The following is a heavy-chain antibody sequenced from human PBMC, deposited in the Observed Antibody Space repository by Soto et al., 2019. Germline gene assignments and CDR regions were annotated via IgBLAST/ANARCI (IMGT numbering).Heavy chain of an antibody. D-gene: IGHD1-1*01. Sequence: QVQLVESGGGVVQPGRSLRLSCAASGFTFSSYGMHWVRQAPGKGLEWVAVIWYDGSNKYYADSVKGRFTISRDNSKNTLYLQMNSLRAEDTAVYYCARGFRARTTDFDYWGQGTLVTVSS. CDR3: ARGFRARTTDFDY. CDR1: GFTFSSYG. V-gene: IGHV3-33*01. J-gene: IGHJ4*02. CDR2: IWYDGSNK.